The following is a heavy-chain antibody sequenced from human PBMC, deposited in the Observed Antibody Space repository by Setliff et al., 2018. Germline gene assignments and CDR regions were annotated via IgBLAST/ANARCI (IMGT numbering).Heavy chain of an antibody. CDR3: ARGAKDGLMDV. CDR1: GGSISSGLYY. D-gene: IGHD1-26*01. CDR2: LYTSGIT. V-gene: IGHV4-61*02. J-gene: IGHJ6*02. Sequence: SETLSLTCAVSGGSISSGLYYWTWIRQPAGRGLEWIGSLYTSGITNYNPSLKSRFTISKDTSNNQFSLCLSSVTAADTAAYYCARGAKDGLMDVWGQGTTVTVSS.